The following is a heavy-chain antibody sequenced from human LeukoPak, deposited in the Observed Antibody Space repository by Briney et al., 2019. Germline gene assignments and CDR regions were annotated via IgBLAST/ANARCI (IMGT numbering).Heavy chain of an antibody. D-gene: IGHD6-13*01. CDR2: ISYEGSKK. CDR3: ASPTAYSSSWYADYYYGMDV. J-gene: IGHJ6*02. V-gene: IGHV3-30-3*01. Sequence: PGGSLRLSCAASGFTFSSYAMHWVRQAPGKGLEWVAVISYEGSKKYYADSVKGRFTISRDNSKNTLYLQMNSLRAEDTAVYYCASPTAYSSSWYADYYYGMDVWGQGTTVTVSS. CDR1: GFTFSSYA.